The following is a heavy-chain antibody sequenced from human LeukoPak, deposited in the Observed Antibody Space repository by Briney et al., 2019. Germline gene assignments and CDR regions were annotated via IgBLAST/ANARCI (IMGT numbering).Heavy chain of an antibody. CDR2: INHSGST. Sequence: TSETLSLTCAVYGGSFSGYYWSWIRQPPGKGLEWIGEINHSGSTNYNPSLKSRVTISLDKSKNHFSLSLTSVTAADTAVYYCAREWRGAFFDYWGQGTPVTVSS. D-gene: IGHD1-26*01. CDR1: GGSFSGYY. J-gene: IGHJ4*02. CDR3: AREWRGAFFDY. V-gene: IGHV4-34*01.